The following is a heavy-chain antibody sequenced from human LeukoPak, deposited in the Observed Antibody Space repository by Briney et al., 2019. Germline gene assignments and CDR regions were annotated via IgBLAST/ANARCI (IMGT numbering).Heavy chain of an antibody. CDR3: ARARSGHSVTANFDY. Sequence: PSETLSLTCTVSGGSISSGGYYWSWIRQPPGKGLEWIGYIYHSGSTYYNPSLKSRATISVDTSKNQFSLKLSSVTAADTAVYYCARARSGHSVTANFDYWGQGTLVTVSS. J-gene: IGHJ4*02. CDR2: IYHSGST. CDR1: GGSISSGGYY. D-gene: IGHD2-21*01. V-gene: IGHV4-30-2*01.